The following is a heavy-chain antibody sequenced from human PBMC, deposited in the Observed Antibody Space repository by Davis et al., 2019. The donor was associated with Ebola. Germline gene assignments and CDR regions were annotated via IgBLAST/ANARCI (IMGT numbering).Heavy chain of an antibody. D-gene: IGHD6-19*01. Sequence: GGSLRLSCAASGFSFNTYAMNWVRQAAGKGLEWVSTIRADSTRAYYADSVKGRFTISRDNSKNTLYLQMNSLRAEDTAVYYCARLERGYSSGWYREYFDYWGQGTLVTVSS. V-gene: IGHV3-23*01. CDR1: GFSFNTYA. CDR2: IRADSTRA. CDR3: ARLERGYSSGWYREYFDY. J-gene: IGHJ4*02.